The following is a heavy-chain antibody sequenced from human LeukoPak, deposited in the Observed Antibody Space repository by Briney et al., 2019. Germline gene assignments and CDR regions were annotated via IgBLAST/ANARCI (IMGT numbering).Heavy chain of an antibody. D-gene: IGHD2-8*01. V-gene: IGHV4-34*01. J-gene: IGHJ4*02. Sequence: SETLSLTCAVYGGSFSGYYWSWIRQPPGKGLEWIGEINHSGSTNYNPSLKSRVTISVDTSKNQFSLKLSSVTAADTAVYYCARDRGECTNGVCYYHDFDYWGQGTLVTVSS. CDR2: INHSGST. CDR1: GGSFSGYY. CDR3: ARDRGECTNGVCYYHDFDY.